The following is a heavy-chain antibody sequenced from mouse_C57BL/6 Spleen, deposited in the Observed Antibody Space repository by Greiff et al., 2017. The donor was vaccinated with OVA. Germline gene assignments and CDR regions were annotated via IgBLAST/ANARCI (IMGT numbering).Heavy chain of an antibody. CDR1: GYTFTNYW. CDR3: ARAYDYDEGYYFDY. CDR2: IYPGGGYT. D-gene: IGHD2-4*01. Sequence: VQRVESGAELVRPGTSVKMSCKASGYTFTNYWIGWAKQRPGHGLEWIGDIYPGGGYTNYNEKFKGKATLTADKSSSTAYMQFSSLTSEDSAIYYCARAYDYDEGYYFDYWGQGTTLTVSS. V-gene: IGHV1-63*01. J-gene: IGHJ2*01.